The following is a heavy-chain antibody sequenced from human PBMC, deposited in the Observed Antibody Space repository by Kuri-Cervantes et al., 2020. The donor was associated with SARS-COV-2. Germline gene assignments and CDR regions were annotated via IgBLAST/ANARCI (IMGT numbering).Heavy chain of an antibody. V-gene: IGHV1-3*01. D-gene: IGHD3-22*01. J-gene: IGHJ5*01. CDR3: ARDHYYDRTHNWFVS. CDR1: GYTFTSYA. CDR2: INAGSGNT. Sequence: ASVKVSCKASGYTFTSYAMHWVRQAPGQRLEWMGWINAGSGNTKYVQKFQGRVTITGDTSASTAYMELSSLRSEDTAVYYCARDHYYDRTHNWFVSWGQGTLVTVSS.